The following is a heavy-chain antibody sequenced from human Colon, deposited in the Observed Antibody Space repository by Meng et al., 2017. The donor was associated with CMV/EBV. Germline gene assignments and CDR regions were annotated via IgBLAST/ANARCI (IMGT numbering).Heavy chain of an antibody. Sequence: GESLKISCAASGFTFSRYSMNWVRQAPGKGLEWVSSISSSDSYIYYADSVKGRFTISRDNAKNSLYLQMNSLRAEDTAVYYCVRDSSGYYYFDFWGQGTLVTSPQ. CDR1: GFTFSRYS. CDR2: ISSSDSYI. J-gene: IGHJ4*02. CDR3: VRDSSGYYYFDF. D-gene: IGHD3-22*01. V-gene: IGHV3-21*01.